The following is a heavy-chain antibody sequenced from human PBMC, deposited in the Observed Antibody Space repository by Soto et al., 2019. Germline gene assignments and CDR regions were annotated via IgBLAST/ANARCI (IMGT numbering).Heavy chain of an antibody. D-gene: IGHD6-19*01. Sequence: ASVKVSCKASGYTFSNFGITWVRQAPGQGLEWMGWISGYNGDTNYAPKFKGGVTMTTDRSTSTAYMELRSLRSDDTAVYYCARVPYSSGWYFAFNIWGQGTMVTVSS. J-gene: IGHJ3*02. CDR2: ISGYNGDT. CDR1: GYTFSNFG. CDR3: ARVPYSSGWYFAFNI. V-gene: IGHV1-18*01.